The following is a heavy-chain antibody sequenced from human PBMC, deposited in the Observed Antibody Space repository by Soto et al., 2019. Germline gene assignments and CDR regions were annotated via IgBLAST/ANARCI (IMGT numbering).Heavy chain of an antibody. CDR3: AKGSLGSCSGAICYFLEC. Sequence: PVGSLRLACAASGFTFSTYAMSWVRQAPGKGLEWVSAISGGRSGTYYADSVRGRFTLSRDDSTNTLYLQMNSLRAEDTAIYYCAKGSLGSCSGAICYFLECWGQGTLVTVSS. CDR1: GFTFSTYA. V-gene: IGHV3-23*01. D-gene: IGHD2-2*01. J-gene: IGHJ4*02. CDR2: ISGGRSGT.